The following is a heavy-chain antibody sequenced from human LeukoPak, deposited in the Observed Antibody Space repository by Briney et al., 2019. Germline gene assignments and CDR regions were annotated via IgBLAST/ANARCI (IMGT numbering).Heavy chain of an antibody. D-gene: IGHD6-13*01. J-gene: IGHJ4*02. CDR3: AKDRGSSIAAADSLLFDY. Sequence: EGSLRLSCAASGFTFSSYAMSWVRQAPGKGLEWVSAISGSGGSTYYADSVKGRFTISRDNSKNTLYLQMNSLRAEDTAVYYCAKDRGSSIAAADSLLFDYWGQGTLVTVSS. CDR2: ISGSGGST. CDR1: GFTFSSYA. V-gene: IGHV3-23*01.